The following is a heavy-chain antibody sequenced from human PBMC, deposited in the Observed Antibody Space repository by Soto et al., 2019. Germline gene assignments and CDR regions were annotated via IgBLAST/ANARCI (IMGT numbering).Heavy chain of an antibody. Sequence: QVQLVESGGGVVQPGRSLRLSCAASGFTFSSYGMHWVRQAPGKGLEWVAVIWYDGSNKYYADSVKGRFTISRDNSKNTLYLQMNSLRAEDTAVYYCASEYCRGGSCYYYGMDVWAQGTTVTVSS. CDR1: GFTFSSYG. CDR2: IWYDGSNK. V-gene: IGHV3-33*01. CDR3: ASEYCRGGSCYYYGMDV. D-gene: IGHD2-15*01. J-gene: IGHJ6*02.